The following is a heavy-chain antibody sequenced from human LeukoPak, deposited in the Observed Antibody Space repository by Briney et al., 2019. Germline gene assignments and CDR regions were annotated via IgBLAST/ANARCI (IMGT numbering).Heavy chain of an antibody. CDR2: ISPSSSTI. D-gene: IGHD6-13*01. CDR3: ARYSSWPYYYYYMDV. Sequence: HPGGSLRLSCAASGFTFSESSMNWVRQAPGKGLEWVSYISPSSSTIYYADSVKGRFTISRDNAKNSLYLQMNSLRAEDTAVYYCARYSSWPYYYYYMDVWGKGTTVTVSS. J-gene: IGHJ6*03. V-gene: IGHV3-48*04. CDR1: GFTFSESS.